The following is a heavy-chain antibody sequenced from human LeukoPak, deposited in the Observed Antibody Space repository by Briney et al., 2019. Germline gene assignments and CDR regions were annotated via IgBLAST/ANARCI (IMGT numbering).Heavy chain of an antibody. CDR1: GGSISDYY. Sequence: SGTLSLTCTVSGGSISDYYWSWIRQPPGKGLEWIGYIYYSGSTKYNPYLKSRVTISIDTSKNQFSLKLSSVTAADTALYYCARGTGAYYYLWGQGTMVTVSS. CDR2: IYYSGST. V-gene: IGHV4-59*01. J-gene: IGHJ3*01. D-gene: IGHD3-22*01. CDR3: ARGTGAYYYL.